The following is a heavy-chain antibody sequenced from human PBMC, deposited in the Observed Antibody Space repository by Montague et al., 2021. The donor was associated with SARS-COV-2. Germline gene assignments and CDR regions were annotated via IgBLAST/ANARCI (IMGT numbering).Heavy chain of an antibody. CDR1: GFSLSTSGMC. J-gene: IGHJ3*02. Sequence: PALVKPTQTLTLTCTFSGFSLSTSGMCVSWIRQPPGKALEWLALIDWDNDKYYSTSLKTRLTISKDTSKNQVVLTMTNMDPVDTATYYCARIRPPGSYDAFDIWGQGTMVTVSS. V-gene: IGHV2-70*01. D-gene: IGHD3-10*01. CDR2: IDWDNDK. CDR3: ARIRPPGSYDAFDI.